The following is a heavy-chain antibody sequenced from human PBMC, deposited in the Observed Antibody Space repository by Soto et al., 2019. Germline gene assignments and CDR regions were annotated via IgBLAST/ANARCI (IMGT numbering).Heavy chain of an antibody. CDR2: ITISGGRT. CDR1: GFTFDDYG. J-gene: IGHJ5*02. Sequence: GGSLRLSCAASGFTFDDYGMSWVRQAPGKGLEWVSAITISGGRTYYADSVKGRFTISRDNSKNTLYLQMNSLRAEDTALYYCAKDGTTYCFSTSCLNWVDPWGQGTLVTVSS. CDR3: AKDGTTYCFSTSCLNWVDP. D-gene: IGHD2-2*01. V-gene: IGHV3-23*01.